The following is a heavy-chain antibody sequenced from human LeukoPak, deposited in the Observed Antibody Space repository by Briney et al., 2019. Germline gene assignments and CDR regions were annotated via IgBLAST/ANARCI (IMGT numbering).Heavy chain of an antibody. CDR3: ARDLAGTTDYYYYYYMDV. CDR1: GGSISSYY. V-gene: IGHV4-4*07. J-gene: IGHJ6*03. CDR2: IYTSGST. D-gene: IGHD1-7*01. Sequence: PSETLSLTYTVSGGSISSYYWSWIRQPAGKGLEWIGRIYTSGSTNYNPSLKSRVTMSVDTSKNQFSLKLSSVTAADTAVYYCARDLAGTTDYYYYYYMDVWGKGTTVTVSS.